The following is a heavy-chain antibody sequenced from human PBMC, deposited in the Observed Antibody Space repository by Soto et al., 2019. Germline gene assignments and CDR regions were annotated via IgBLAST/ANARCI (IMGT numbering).Heavy chain of an antibody. J-gene: IGHJ4*02. CDR3: ARSSSGWSDY. Sequence: QVQLVESGGGVVQPGRSLRLSCAASGFTFSSYGMHRVRQAPGKGLEWVAVIWYDGSNKYYADSVKGRFTISRDNSKNTLYLQMNSLRAEDTAVYYCARSSSGWSDYWGQGTLVTVSS. D-gene: IGHD6-19*01. CDR1: GFTFSSYG. CDR2: IWYDGSNK. V-gene: IGHV3-33*01.